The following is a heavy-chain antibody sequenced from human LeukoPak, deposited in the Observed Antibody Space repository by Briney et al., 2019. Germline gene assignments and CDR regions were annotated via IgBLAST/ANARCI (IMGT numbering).Heavy chain of an antibody. CDR1: GGSFSGYY. J-gene: IGHJ5*02. CDR3: ARASYPGNWFDP. Sequence: PSETLSLTCAVYGGSFSGYYWSWIRQPPGKGLEWIGEINHSGSTNYNPSLKSRVTISVDTSKNQFSLKLSSVTAADTAVYYCARASYPGNWFDPWGQGTLVTVSS. V-gene: IGHV4-34*01. D-gene: IGHD2-2*01. CDR2: INHSGST.